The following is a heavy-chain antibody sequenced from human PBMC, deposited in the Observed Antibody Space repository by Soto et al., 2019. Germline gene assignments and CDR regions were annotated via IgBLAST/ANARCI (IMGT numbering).Heavy chain of an antibody. Sequence: GASVKVSCKASGYTFTSYAMHWVRQAPGQRLEWMGWINAGNGNTKYSQKFQGRVTITRDTSASTAYMELSSLRSEDTAVYYCSRFVAMVRGVTHYYYGMDVWGQGTTVTVS. CDR2: INAGNGNT. CDR1: GYTFTSYA. J-gene: IGHJ6*02. CDR3: SRFVAMVRGVTHYYYGMDV. V-gene: IGHV1-3*01. D-gene: IGHD3-10*01.